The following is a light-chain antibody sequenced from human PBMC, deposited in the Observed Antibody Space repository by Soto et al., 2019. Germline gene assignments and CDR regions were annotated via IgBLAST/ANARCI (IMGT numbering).Light chain of an antibody. CDR1: QSVSSY. J-gene: IGKJ5*01. V-gene: IGKV3-11*01. CDR3: KPDINTLIT. Sequence: EIVLTQSPATLSLSPGERATLSCRASQSVSSYLAWYQQKPGQAPRLLIYDASNRATGIPARFSGSGSGTDFTLTISSLVPEDFAVYSWKPDINTLITLGQRTILEIK. CDR2: DAS.